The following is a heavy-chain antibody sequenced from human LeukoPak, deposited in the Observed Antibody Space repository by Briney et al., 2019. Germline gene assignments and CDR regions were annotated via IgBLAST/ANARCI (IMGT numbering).Heavy chain of an antibody. CDR2: ISAYNGNT. D-gene: IGHD2-8*01. CDR3: ARAGDCTNGVCPDDKYYFDY. V-gene: IGHV1-18*01. Sequence: ASVKVSCKASGYTFTSYGISWVRQAPGQELEWMGWISAYNGNTNYAQKLQGRVTMTTDTSTSTAYMELRSLRSDDTAVYYCARAGDCTNGVCPDDKYYFDYWGQGTLVTVSS. J-gene: IGHJ4*02. CDR1: GYTFTSYG.